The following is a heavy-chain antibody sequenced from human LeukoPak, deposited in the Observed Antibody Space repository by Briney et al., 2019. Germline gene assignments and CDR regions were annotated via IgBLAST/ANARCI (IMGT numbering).Heavy chain of an antibody. J-gene: IGHJ4*02. D-gene: IGHD4-17*01. CDR1: GYTFTSYD. V-gene: IGHV1-8*01. Sequence: ASVKVSCKASGYTFTSYDINWVRQATGQGLEWMGCMNPNSGNTDYAQKFQGRVTMTRNTSISTAYMELSSLRSEDTAMYYCTRGLTVTTRPAGYWGQGTLVTVSS. CDR2: MNPNSGNT. CDR3: TRGLTVTTRPAGY.